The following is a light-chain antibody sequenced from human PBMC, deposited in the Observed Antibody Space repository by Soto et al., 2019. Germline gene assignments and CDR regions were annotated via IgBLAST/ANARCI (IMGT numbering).Light chain of an antibody. V-gene: IGKV3-20*01. CDR1: QGIGDT. CDR3: KKYSSSQIN. Sequence: EVLMTQSPATLSVSPVEFVTLSCRASQGIGDTLAWYQQKPGQAPRILIYGEYSRATGIKDRFSGGGSGTDFSITIRRMDNEDFEVYYCKKYSSSQINFGNGQRLELK. J-gene: IGKJ5*01. CDR2: GEY.